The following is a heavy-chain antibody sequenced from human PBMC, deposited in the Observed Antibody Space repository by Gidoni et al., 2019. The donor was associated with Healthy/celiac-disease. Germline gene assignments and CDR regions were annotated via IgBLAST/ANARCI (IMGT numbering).Heavy chain of an antibody. J-gene: IGHJ3*02. V-gene: IGHV1-18*01. CDR3: AREIVGATYDAFDI. CDR1: VYTFTSYG. CDR2: MSAYNGNT. Sequence: QVQLVQSGAAVKTPGASVNVSCKASVYTFTSYGISWVRQAPGQGLEWMGWMSAYNGNTNDAQKRQGRVTMTTDTSTSTAYMELRSLRSDDTAVYYCAREIVGATYDAFDIWGQGTMVTVSA. D-gene: IGHD1-26*01.